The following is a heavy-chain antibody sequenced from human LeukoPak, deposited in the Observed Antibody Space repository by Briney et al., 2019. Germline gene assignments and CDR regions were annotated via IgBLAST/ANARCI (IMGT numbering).Heavy chain of an antibody. V-gene: IGHV4-34*01. CDR2: MNHSGSA. Sequence: SSETLSLTCAVYGESFSGYYWSWIRQPPGKGLEWIGEMNHSGSANYNPSLKSRVTISVGTSKNQFSLKLSSVTAADTAVYYCARRAGVPDAKADWFDPWGQGTLVTVSS. J-gene: IGHJ5*02. CDR3: ARRAGVPDAKADWFDP. D-gene: IGHD2-2*01. CDR1: GESFSGYY.